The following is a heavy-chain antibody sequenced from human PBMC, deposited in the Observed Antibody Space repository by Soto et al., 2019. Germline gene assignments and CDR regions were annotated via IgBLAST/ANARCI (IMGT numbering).Heavy chain of an antibody. CDR3: ARIEGYCSGGTCYRGSGDY. V-gene: IGHV1-69*12. CDR1: GGTFSNYS. Sequence: QVQLVQSGAEVKKPGSSVKVSCKASGGTFSNYSINWVRQAPGQGLEWMGGIIPFFGTANYAQKFQGRVTITADESETTAYREVTSLRSDDTAVYYCARIEGYCSGGTCYRGSGDYWGQGTRVAVSS. J-gene: IGHJ4*02. CDR2: IIPFFGTA. D-gene: IGHD2-15*01.